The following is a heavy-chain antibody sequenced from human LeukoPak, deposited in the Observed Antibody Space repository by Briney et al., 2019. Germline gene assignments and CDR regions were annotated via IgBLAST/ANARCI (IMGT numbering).Heavy chain of an antibody. CDR2: IYHSGST. Sequence: PSETLSLTCAVSGGSISSGGYSWSWIRQPPGKGLEWIGYIYHSGSTYYNPSLKSRVTISVDTSKNQFSLKLSSVTAADTAVYYCARDPSLLGDYYFDYWGQGTLVTVSS. J-gene: IGHJ4*02. V-gene: IGHV4-30-2*01. D-gene: IGHD3-10*01. CDR3: ARDPSLLGDYYFDY. CDR1: GGSISSGGYS.